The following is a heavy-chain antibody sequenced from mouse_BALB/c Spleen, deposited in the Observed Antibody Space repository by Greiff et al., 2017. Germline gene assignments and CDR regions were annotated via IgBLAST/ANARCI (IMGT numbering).Heavy chain of an antibody. CDR3: AKYYYGYVIYAMDY. V-gene: IGHV2-4-1*01. J-gene: IGHJ4*01. Sequence: VKLMESGPGLVQPSQSLSITCTVSGFSLTSYGVHWVRQSPGKGLEWLGVIWSGGSTDYNAAFISRLSISKDNSKSQVFFKMNSLQADDTAIYYCAKYYYGYVIYAMDYWGQGTSVTVSS. CDR2: IWSGGST. CDR1: GFSLTSYG. D-gene: IGHD1-2*01.